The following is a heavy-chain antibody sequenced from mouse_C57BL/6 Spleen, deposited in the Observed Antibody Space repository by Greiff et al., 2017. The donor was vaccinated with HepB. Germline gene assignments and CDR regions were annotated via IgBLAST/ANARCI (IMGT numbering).Heavy chain of an antibody. CDR2: ISDGGSYT. V-gene: IGHV5-4*01. D-gene: IGHD2-3*01. Sequence: EVQLVESGGGLVKPGGSLKLSCAASGFTFSSYAMSWVRQTPEKRLEWVATISDGGSYTYYPDNVKGRFTISRDNAKNNLYLQMSHLKSEDTAMYYCARGGWLLTWYFDVWGTGTTVTVSS. CDR1: GFTFSSYA. J-gene: IGHJ1*03. CDR3: ARGGWLLTWYFDV.